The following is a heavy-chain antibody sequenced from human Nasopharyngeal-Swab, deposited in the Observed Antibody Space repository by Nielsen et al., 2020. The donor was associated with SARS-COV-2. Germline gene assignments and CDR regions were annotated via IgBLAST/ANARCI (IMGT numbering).Heavy chain of an antibody. J-gene: IGHJ4*02. CDR1: GFTFRTYW. V-gene: IGHV3-74*01. CDR3: VRDNYGVDY. CDR2: IHGDGRNT. Sequence: GESLKISCAASGFTFRTYWMHWVRQAPGKGLEWISEIHGDGRNTNYADSVKGRFTISRDNAKSTLYLQMNSLGVEDTAVYYCVRDNYGVDYWGQGTLVTVSS. D-gene: IGHD3-10*01.